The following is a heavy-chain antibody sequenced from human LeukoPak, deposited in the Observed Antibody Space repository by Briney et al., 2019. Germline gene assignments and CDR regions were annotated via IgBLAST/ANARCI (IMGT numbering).Heavy chain of an antibody. J-gene: IGHJ4*02. CDR1: GFTFSSYA. Sequence: GGSLRLSCAASGFTFSSYAMSWVRQAPGKGREWVSAISGSGGSTYYTDSVKGRFTISRDNSENTLYLQMNSLRAEDTAVYYCAKDPPDIGLDYWGQGALVTVSS. CDR3: AKDPPDIGLDY. V-gene: IGHV3-23*01. D-gene: IGHD2-15*01. CDR2: ISGSGGST.